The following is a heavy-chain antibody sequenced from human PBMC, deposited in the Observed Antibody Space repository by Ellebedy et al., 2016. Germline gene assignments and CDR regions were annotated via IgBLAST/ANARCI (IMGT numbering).Heavy chain of an antibody. CDR3: ARQPFIGGSYYFDL. D-gene: IGHD2-15*01. Sequence: SETLSLTCTVSGDSLIGYYWSWIRQPPGRGLEWIGYIYHTGSTSYNPSLKSRVTMSVDPSKNQFSLQLNSVTAADTAVHYCARQPFIGGSYYFDLWGPGTLVTVSS. J-gene: IGHJ4*02. CDR1: GDSLIGYY. CDR2: IYHTGST. V-gene: IGHV4-59*08.